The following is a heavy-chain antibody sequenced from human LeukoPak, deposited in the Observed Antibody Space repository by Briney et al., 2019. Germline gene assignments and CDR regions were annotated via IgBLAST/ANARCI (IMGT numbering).Heavy chain of an antibody. Sequence: GGSLRLSCAASGFTFSSYAMSWVRQAPGKGLEWVSAISGGSTYYADSVKGRFTISRDNSKNALYLQMNSLRAEDTAVYYCAKLVNDYGAHPYFDYWGQGTLVTVSS. CDR3: AKLVNDYGAHPYFDY. J-gene: IGHJ4*02. CDR1: GFTFSSYA. D-gene: IGHD4-17*01. CDR2: ISGGST. V-gene: IGHV3-23*01.